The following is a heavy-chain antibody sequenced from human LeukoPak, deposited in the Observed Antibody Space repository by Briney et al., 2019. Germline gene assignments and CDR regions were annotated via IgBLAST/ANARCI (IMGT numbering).Heavy chain of an antibody. CDR2: INQSGST. D-gene: IGHD3-16*01. J-gene: IGHJ4*02. CDR1: GGSFSGYY. Sequence: SETLSLTCAVYGGSFSGYYWSWIRQPPGKGLEWIGEINQSGSTNYNPSLKSRVTISVDTSKNQFSLKLSSVTAADTAVYYCARGQGGSSDYWGQGILVTVSS. CDR3: ARGQGGSSDY. V-gene: IGHV4-34*01.